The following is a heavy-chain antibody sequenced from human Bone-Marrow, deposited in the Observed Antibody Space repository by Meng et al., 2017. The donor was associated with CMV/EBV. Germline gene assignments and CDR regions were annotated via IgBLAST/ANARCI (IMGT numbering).Heavy chain of an antibody. CDR3: AFASYSSSLTPQFDP. D-gene: IGHD6-13*01. CDR2: INPSGGST. V-gene: IGHV1-46*01. CDR1: GYTFTSYY. J-gene: IGHJ5*02. Sequence: ASVKVSCKASGYTFTSYYMHWVRQAPGQGLEWMGIINPSGGSTSYAQKFQGRVTMTRDTSTSTVYIELSSLRSEDTAVYYCAFASYSSSLTPQFDPWGQGTLVTVSS.